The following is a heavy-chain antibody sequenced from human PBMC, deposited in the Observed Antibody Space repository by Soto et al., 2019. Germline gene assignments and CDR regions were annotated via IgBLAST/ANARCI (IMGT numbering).Heavy chain of an antibody. CDR1: GYTFTSYG. V-gene: IGHV1-18*04. CDR2: ISAYNGNT. D-gene: IGHD1-26*01. Sequence: GASVKVSCKASGYTFTSYGISWVRQAPGQGLEWMGWISAYNGNTNYAQKLQGRVTMTTDTSTSTAYMELRSLRSADTAVYYCARDLSPTREGTFDYWGQGTLVTVSS. J-gene: IGHJ4*02. CDR3: ARDLSPTREGTFDY.